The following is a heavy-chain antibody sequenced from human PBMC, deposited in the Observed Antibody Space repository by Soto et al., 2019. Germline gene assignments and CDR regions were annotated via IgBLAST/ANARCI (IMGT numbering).Heavy chain of an antibody. CDR3: PKDLQSGWTSGAFDI. V-gene: IGHV3-30*18. CDR2: ISYDGSNK. J-gene: IGHJ3*02. Sequence: PGVSLRLSCAASGFAFSSYGMHWVRQAPGKGLEWVAVISYDGSNKYYADSVKGRFTISRDNSKNTLYLQMNSLRAEDTAVYYCPKDLQSGWTSGAFDIWGQGTMVTVSS. D-gene: IGHD6-19*01. CDR1: GFAFSSYG.